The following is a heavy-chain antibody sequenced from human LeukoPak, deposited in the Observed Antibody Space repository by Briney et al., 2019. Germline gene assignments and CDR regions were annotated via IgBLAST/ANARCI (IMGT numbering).Heavy chain of an antibody. CDR1: GGSFSGYY. D-gene: IGHD6-19*01. Sequence: SETLSLTCAVYGGSFSGYYWSWIRQPPGKGLEWIGEINHSGSTNYNPSLKSRVTISLDTSKNQFSLKLSSVTAADTAVYYCARGWYSSGWLHKPRLFDYWGQGTLVTVSS. J-gene: IGHJ4*02. CDR3: ARGWYSSGWLHKPRLFDY. V-gene: IGHV4-34*01. CDR2: INHSGST.